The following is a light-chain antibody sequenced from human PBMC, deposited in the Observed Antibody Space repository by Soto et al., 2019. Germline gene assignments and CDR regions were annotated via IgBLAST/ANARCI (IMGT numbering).Light chain of an antibody. CDR3: QQLNSYPPT. J-gene: IGKJ3*01. V-gene: IGKV1-9*01. CDR2: AAS. Sequence: DIQLTQSPSFLSASVGDRVTITCRASQGISSYLAWYQQKPGKAPKLLIYAASTLQSGVPSRFSGSGSGTEFPLTISSLQPEDFATYYFQQLNSYPPTFGPGTKVDIK. CDR1: QGISSY.